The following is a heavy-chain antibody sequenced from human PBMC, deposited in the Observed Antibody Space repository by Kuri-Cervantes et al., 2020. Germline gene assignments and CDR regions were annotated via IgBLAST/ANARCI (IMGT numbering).Heavy chain of an antibody. J-gene: IGHJ4*02. V-gene: IGHV4-39*07. D-gene: IGHD5-18*01. CDR1: GGSISSSSYY. Sequence: SETLSLTCTVSGGSISSSSYYWGWIRQPPGKGPEWIGSIYYSGSTYYNPSLKSRVTISVDTSKNQFSLKLSSVTAADTAVYYCARGLTWGIQKDYWGQGTLVTVSS. CDR3: ARGLTWGIQKDY. CDR2: IYYSGST.